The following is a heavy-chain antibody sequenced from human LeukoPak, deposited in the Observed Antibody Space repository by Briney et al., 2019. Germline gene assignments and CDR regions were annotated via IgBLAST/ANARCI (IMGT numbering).Heavy chain of an antibody. J-gene: IGHJ4*02. CDR1: RGTFSSYA. CDR3: ARGPAMVRGVIITYFDY. Sequence: SVKVSCKASRGTFSSYAISWVRQAPGQGLEWMGGIIPILGTANYAQKFQGRVTITADESTSTAYMELSSLRSEDTAVYYCARGPAMVRGVIITYFDYWGQGTLVTVSS. D-gene: IGHD3-10*01. V-gene: IGHV1-69*13. CDR2: IIPILGTA.